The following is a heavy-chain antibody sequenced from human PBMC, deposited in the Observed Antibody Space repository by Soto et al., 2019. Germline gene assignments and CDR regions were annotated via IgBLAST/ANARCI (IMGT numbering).Heavy chain of an antibody. CDR3: AKDSSPVVVVASAFDF. Sequence: EVQLLESGGGLVQPGESLRLSCAASGFTFSTSGMTWVRQAPGKGPEWVSGISGRGSATYYADSVKGRFTISRDDSKNTLYLQMNSLRVEDTALYYCAKDSSPVVVVASAFDFWGQGTMVTVSS. CDR2: ISGRGSAT. D-gene: IGHD2-15*01. V-gene: IGHV3-23*01. J-gene: IGHJ3*01. CDR1: GFTFSTSG.